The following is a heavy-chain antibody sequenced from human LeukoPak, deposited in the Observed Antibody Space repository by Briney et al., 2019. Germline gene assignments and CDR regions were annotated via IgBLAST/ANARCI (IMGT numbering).Heavy chain of an antibody. D-gene: IGHD3-10*02. CDR3: AELGITMIGGV. J-gene: IGHJ6*04. Sequence: PGGTLRLSCAASGFTFITYSMNWFRQAPGKGLEGVSYIVSSSSTIYYADSLKGRFTISRDNAKNSLYLQMNSLRAEDTAVYYCAELGITMIGGVWGKGTTVTISS. CDR2: IVSSSSTI. V-gene: IGHV3-48*04. CDR1: GFTFITYS.